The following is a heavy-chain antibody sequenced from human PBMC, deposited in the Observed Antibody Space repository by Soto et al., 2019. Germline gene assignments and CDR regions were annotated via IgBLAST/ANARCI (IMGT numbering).Heavy chain of an antibody. D-gene: IGHD2-8*01. CDR3: AALGVNFAL. CDR1: GFTFTSSA. V-gene: IGHV1-58*01. CDR2: IGVGSGNR. J-gene: IGHJ4*02. Sequence: VASVKVSCKASGFTFTSSAVQWVRQARGQRLEWIGWIGVGSGNRHYAQKFQERVTITRDMSTNTAYMELSSLRSEDTAVYYCAALGVNFALWGQAPLVTVSS.